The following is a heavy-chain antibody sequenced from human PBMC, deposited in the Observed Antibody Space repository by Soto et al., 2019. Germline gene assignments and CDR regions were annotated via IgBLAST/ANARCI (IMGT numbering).Heavy chain of an antibody. V-gene: IGHV5-51*01. D-gene: IGHD1-26*01. CDR2: IYPGDSET. CDR1: GYIFHNYW. CDR3: ARSSGSYYLDAFDI. J-gene: IGHJ3*02. Sequence: GESLKISCQASGYIFHNYWIGWVRQMPGKGLEWMGIIYPGDSETRYSPSFQGQVTMSADKSISTAYLQWSSLKASDTAMYYCARSSGSYYLDAFDIWGQGTMVTVSS.